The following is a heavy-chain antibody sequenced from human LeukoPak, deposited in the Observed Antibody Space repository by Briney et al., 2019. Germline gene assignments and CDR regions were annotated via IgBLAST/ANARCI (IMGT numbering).Heavy chain of an antibody. J-gene: IGHJ4*02. CDR1: GFTFSDYS. D-gene: IGHD2-15*01. V-gene: IGHV3-48*04. CDR3: ARAAPYCSGGSCYSVGYFDY. Sequence: GGSLRLSCAASGFTFSDYSMNWVRQAPGKGLEWISYMSSSSTTIYYADSVKGRFAISRDNAKNSVYLQMNSLRAEDTAVYYCARAAPYCSGGSCYSVGYFDYWGQGTLVTVSS. CDR2: MSSSSTTI.